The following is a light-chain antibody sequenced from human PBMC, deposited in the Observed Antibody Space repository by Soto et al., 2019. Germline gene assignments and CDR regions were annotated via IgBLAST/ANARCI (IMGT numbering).Light chain of an antibody. J-gene: IGKJ3*01. CDR3: QHSYSSPFT. CDR1: QSISSY. Sequence: DIQMTQSPSSLSASVGDRVTITCRASQSISSYLNWYQQKPGKAPKLLIYAASSLQSGVPSRFSGSGYGTDFTLTISSLQPEDFATYYCQHSYSSPFTFGPGTKVDIK. CDR2: AAS. V-gene: IGKV1-39*01.